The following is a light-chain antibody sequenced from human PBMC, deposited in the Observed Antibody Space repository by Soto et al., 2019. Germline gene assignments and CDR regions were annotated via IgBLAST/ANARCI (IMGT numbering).Light chain of an antibody. V-gene: IGKV2-40*01. CDR1: QGRLDSDDGHTY. J-gene: IGKJ4*01. CDR2: TLS. Sequence: DILMTQTPLSLPVTPGEPASISCRSSQGRLDSDDGHTYFDWYLQKPWKSPQLRIYTLSYRASGVPDRVGGSGAGPDGTRKSSRVEAEDVGVEYCMQALQNTLTFGDGTKVDI. CDR3: MQALQNTLT.